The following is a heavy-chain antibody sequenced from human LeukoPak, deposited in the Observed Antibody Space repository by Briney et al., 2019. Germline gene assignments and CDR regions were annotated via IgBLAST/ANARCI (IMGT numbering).Heavy chain of an antibody. CDR2: IYPGDSDT. CDR1: GYSFISYW. V-gene: IGHV5-51*01. D-gene: IGHD3-10*01. Sequence: GASLKFCCTGSGYSFISYWIGWVRQLPGKGLEWRVIIYPGDSDTSYSPSFQGQVTISADKSISTAYLQWSSLKASDTAMYYCARYYGSGNSWVDSWGQGNLVTVSS. J-gene: IGHJ4*02. CDR3: ARYYGSGNSWVDS.